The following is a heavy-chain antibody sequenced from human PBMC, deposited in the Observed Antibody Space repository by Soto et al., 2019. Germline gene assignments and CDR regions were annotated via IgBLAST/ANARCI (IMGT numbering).Heavy chain of an antibody. CDR2: VYYSGTS. D-gene: IGHD4-17*01. CDR3: ARTTAVPNTLRSRYFFDY. J-gene: IGHJ4*02. V-gene: IGHV4-61*01. Sequence: SETLSLTCSVSGGSVSNKTYYWSWIRQPPGKRLEWMGDVYYSGTSNYTPSLKSRVTISVGLSKSQFSLRLRSVTTADPALYYCARTTAVPNTLRSRYFFDYWGQGTLVTVSS. CDR1: GGSVSNKTYY.